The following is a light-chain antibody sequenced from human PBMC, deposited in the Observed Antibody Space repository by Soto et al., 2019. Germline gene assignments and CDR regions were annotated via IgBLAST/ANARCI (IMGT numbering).Light chain of an antibody. CDR2: DAS. CDR3: QQYGSSPLT. Sequence: EIVLTQSPATLSLSPGERATLSCRASQSVSSYLGWYQQKPGQAPRLLIYDASNRATGIPARFSGSGFGTDFTLTISSLEPEDFAVYHCQQYGSSPLTFGGGTKVDIK. J-gene: IGKJ4*01. V-gene: IGKV3-20*01. CDR1: QSVSSY.